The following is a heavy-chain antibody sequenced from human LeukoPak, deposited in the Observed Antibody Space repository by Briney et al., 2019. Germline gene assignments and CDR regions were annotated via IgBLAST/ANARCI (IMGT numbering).Heavy chain of an antibody. V-gene: IGHV3-13*01. D-gene: IGHD1-26*01. Sequence: GGSLRLSCAASGFTFSNYDMHWVRHAAGKGLEWVPAIDTAGDTYYPGSVKGRFTISRENAKNSLYLQMNSLRAGDTAVYYCARVSSGGGQSTYFDYWGQGTLVTVSS. CDR2: IDTAGDT. CDR3: ARVSSGGGQSTYFDY. J-gene: IGHJ4*02. CDR1: GFTFSNYD.